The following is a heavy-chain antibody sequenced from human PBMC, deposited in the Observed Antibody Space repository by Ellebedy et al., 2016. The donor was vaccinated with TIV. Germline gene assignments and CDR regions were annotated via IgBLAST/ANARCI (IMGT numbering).Heavy chain of an antibody. CDR3: ARGSWACSGSMDV. J-gene: IGHJ6*02. CDR2: IYSGGST. CDR1: GFTVSSNY. D-gene: IGHD6-19*01. V-gene: IGHV3-66*01. Sequence: GESLKISCAASGFTVSSNYMSWVRQAPGKGLEWVSVIYSGGSTYYADSVKGRFTISRDNSKNTLYLQMNSLRAEDTAVYYCARGSWACSGSMDVWGQGTTVTVTS.